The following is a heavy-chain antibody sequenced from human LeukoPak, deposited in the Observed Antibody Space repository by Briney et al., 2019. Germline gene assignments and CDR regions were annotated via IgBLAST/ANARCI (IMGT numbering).Heavy chain of an antibody. CDR2: IYHSGST. D-gene: IGHD1-26*01. CDR1: GYSISSGYY. CDR3: ARSSHPRGMVGDY. Sequence: SETLSLTCTVSGYSISSGYYWGWIRQPPGKGLEWIGSIYHSGSTYYNPSLKSRVTISVDTSKNQFSLKLSSVTAADTAVYYCARSSHPRGMVGDYWGQGTLVTVSS. V-gene: IGHV4-38-2*02. J-gene: IGHJ4*02.